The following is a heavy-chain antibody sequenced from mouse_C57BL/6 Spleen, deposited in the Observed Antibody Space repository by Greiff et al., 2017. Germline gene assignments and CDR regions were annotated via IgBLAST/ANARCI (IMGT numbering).Heavy chain of an antibody. Sequence: VMLVESGPGLVAPSQSLSITCTVSGFSLTSYAISWVRQPPGKGLEWLGVIWTGGGINYNSAPKSRLSISKDNSKSQVFLKMNSQQSDDTARYYFARHYGQLRNRDYYAIDYWGQGTSVTVSS. V-gene: IGHV2-9-1*01. CDR2: IWTGGGI. J-gene: IGHJ4*01. D-gene: IGHD3-2*02. CDR1: GFSLTSYA. CDR3: ARHYGQLRNRDYYAIDY.